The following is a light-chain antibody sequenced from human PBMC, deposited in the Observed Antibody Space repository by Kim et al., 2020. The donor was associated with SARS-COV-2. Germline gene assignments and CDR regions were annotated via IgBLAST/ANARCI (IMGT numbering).Light chain of an antibody. Sequence: LYPGEKVTLSCSASQHVTRNYLAWFQQKPGQPPRLLIYGASNRAAGIPDRFSGTGSGTEFTLTISRLEPEDFAVYYCQQYGASQYTFGQGTKLEI. CDR3: QQYGASQYT. V-gene: IGKV3-20*01. CDR2: GAS. J-gene: IGKJ2*01. CDR1: QHVTRNY.